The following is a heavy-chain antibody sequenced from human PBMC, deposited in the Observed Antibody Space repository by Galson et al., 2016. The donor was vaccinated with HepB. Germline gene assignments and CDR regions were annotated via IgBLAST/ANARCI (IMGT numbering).Heavy chain of an antibody. CDR2: IYPRDSDT. J-gene: IGHJ4*02. V-gene: IGHV5-51*01. CDR3: ATRTYCSGGSCWNS. CDR1: GYSFNKYW. D-gene: IGHD2-15*01. Sequence: QSGAEVKKPGESLKISCAASGYSFNKYWIAWVRRMPGKGLEWMGSIYPRDSDTRYSPSFQGQATISADKSIGAAYLQWSSLRASDTAMYFCATRTYCSGGSCWNSWGQGTLVIVSS.